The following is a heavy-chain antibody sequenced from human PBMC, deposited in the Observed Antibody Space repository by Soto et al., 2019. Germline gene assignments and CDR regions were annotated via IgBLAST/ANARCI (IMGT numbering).Heavy chain of an antibody. V-gene: IGHV4-34*01. CDR3: ARGRSGGSCYSVFTSCGLTFDY. CDR2: INHSGST. D-gene: IGHD2-15*01. CDR1: GGSFSGYY. Sequence: QVQLQQWGAGLLKPSETLSLTCAVYGGSFSGYYWSWIRQPPGKGLEWIGEINHSGSTNYNLSLKSRVTISVDTSKNQFSLKLSSVTAADTAVYYCARGRSGGSCYSVFTSCGLTFDYWGQGTLVTVSS. J-gene: IGHJ4*02.